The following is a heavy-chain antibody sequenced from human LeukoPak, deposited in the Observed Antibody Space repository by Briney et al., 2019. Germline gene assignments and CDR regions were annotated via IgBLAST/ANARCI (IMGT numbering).Heavy chain of an antibody. J-gene: IGHJ6*02. CDR1: GGSFSGYY. D-gene: IGHD5-12*01. CDR2: INHSGST. CDR3: ARFTRAAKVATIAVYYYGMDV. V-gene: IGHV4-34*01. Sequence: PSETLSLTCAVYGGSFSGYYWSWIRQPPGKGLQRIGEINHSGSTNYNPSLKSRVTISVDTSKNQFSLKLSSVTAADTAVYYCARFTRAAKVATIAVYYYGMDVWGQGTTVTVSS.